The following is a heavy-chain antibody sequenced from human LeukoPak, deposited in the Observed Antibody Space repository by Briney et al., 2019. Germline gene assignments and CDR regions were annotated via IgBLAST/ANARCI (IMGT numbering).Heavy chain of an antibody. Sequence: ASVKVSCKASGYTFTSYDINWVRQATGQGLEWMGWMNPNSGNTGYAQKFQGRVTMTRNTSISTAYMELSSLRSEDTVVYYCASYSSSWSYYGMDVWGQGTTVTVSS. CDR1: GYTFTSYD. V-gene: IGHV1-8*01. CDR3: ASYSSSWSYYGMDV. D-gene: IGHD6-13*01. J-gene: IGHJ6*02. CDR2: MNPNSGNT.